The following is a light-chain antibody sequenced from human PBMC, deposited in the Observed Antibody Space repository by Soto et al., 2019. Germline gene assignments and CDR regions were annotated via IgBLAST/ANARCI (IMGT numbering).Light chain of an antibody. CDR2: GNT. CDR3: HSQDRSLNGYV. Sequence: QSVLAQPPSVSGAPGQRVTIACTGSNSNIGAGYDVHWYQQLPGTAPKLLIYGNTNRPSGVPDRFSGSRSGTSASLAITGLQPDDEAEYYCHSQDRSLNGYVFGTGTKLTVL. CDR1: NSNIGAGYD. V-gene: IGLV1-40*01. J-gene: IGLJ1*01.